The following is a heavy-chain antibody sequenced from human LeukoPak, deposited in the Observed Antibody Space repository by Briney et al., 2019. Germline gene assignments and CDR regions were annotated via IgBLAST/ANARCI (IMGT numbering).Heavy chain of an antibody. CDR2: ISYDGGDK. CDR3: AKDQGIQLGIDY. CDR1: GFPFINNA. V-gene: IGHV3-30*18. J-gene: IGHJ4*02. D-gene: IGHD5-18*01. Sequence: PGGSLRLSCAASGFPFINNAMHWVRQAPGKGLEWVATISYDGGDKYYADSVKGRFTISRDNSKNTLDLQMNSLRTEDTAVYYCAKDQGIQLGIDYWGQGSLVTVSS.